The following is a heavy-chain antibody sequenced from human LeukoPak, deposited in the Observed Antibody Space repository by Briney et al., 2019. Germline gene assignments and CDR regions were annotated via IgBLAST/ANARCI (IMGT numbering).Heavy chain of an antibody. CDR1: GFTFSSYW. Sequence: GGSLRLSCAASGFTFSSYWMHWVRQAPGKGLVWVSRINSDGSSTSYADSVKGRFTISRDNAKNTLYLQMNSLRAEDTAVYYCARSYGSGSYYAVSPSDYWGQGTLVTASS. J-gene: IGHJ4*02. V-gene: IGHV3-74*01. CDR3: ARSYGSGSYYAVSPSDY. CDR2: INSDGSST. D-gene: IGHD3-10*01.